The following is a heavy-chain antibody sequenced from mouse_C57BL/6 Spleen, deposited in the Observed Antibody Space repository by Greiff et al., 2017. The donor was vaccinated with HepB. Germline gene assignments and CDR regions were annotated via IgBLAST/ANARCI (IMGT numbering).Heavy chain of an antibody. CDR3: ARGGNWNYFDY. CDR2: IYPGDGDT. J-gene: IGHJ2*01. CDR1: GYAFSSSW. D-gene: IGHD4-1*01. V-gene: IGHV1-82*01. Sequence: VQVVESGPELVNPGASVKISCKASGYAFSSSWMNWVKQRPGKGLEWIGRIYPGDGDTNYNGKFKGKATLTADKSSSTAYMQLSSLTSEDSAVYFCARGGNWNYFDYWGQGTTLTVSS.